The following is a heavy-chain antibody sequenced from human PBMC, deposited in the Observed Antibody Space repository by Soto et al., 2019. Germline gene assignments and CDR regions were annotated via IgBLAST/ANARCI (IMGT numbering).Heavy chain of an antibody. D-gene: IGHD2-2*01. CDR1: GFTFSSYA. Sequence: GESLKISCAASGFTFSSYAMSWVRQAPGKGLEWVSAISGSGGSTYYADSVKGRFTISRDNSKNKLYLQMNSLRAEDTAVYYCAKTWRRDIVVVPAAGTMINWFDPWGQGTLVTVSS. J-gene: IGHJ5*02. CDR3: AKTWRRDIVVVPAAGTMINWFDP. CDR2: ISGSGGST. V-gene: IGHV3-23*01.